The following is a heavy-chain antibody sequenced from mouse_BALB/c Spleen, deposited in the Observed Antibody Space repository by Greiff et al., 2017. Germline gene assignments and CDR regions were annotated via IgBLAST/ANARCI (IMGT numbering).Heavy chain of an antibody. Sequence: QVQLQQSGAELVKPGASVKMSCKASGYTFTSYWMHWVKQRPGQGLEWIGVIDPSDSYTSYNQKFKGKATLTVDTSSSTAYMQLSSLTSEDSAVYYCTRGAYWGQGTLVTVSA. J-gene: IGHJ3*01. CDR3: TRGAY. V-gene: IGHV1S127*01. CDR1: GYTFTSYW. CDR2: IDPSDSYT.